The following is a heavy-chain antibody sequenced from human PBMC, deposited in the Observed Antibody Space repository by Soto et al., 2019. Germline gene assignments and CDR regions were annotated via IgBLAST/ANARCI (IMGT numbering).Heavy chain of an antibody. CDR3: ARDGQDQTPYRMDV. CDR2: IWSDGGNK. D-gene: IGHD2-2*01. Sequence: QVQLVESGGGVVQPERSLRVSCAASGFTFSRHAMHWVRQAPGKGLEWVAQIWSDGGNKYYSDSVRGRFTISRDNSKNTVILHMNSLRAEDTAVYYCARDGQDQTPYRMDVWGQGTTVTVSS. J-gene: IGHJ6*02. V-gene: IGHV3-33*01. CDR1: GFTFSRHA.